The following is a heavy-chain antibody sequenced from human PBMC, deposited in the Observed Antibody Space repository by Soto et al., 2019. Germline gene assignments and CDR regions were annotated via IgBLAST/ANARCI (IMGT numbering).Heavy chain of an antibody. CDR1: GYIFTAYS. CDR3: AREENCSDGICYSEYFSA. CDR2: VNPSGGST. V-gene: IGHV1-46*01. D-gene: IGHD2-15*01. Sequence: QVQLVQSGAEVKKPGASVKVSCKASGYIFTAYSMHWVRQSPGQGLEWMGVVNPSGGSTNYAQKFQGRITMTRDTSTSTVYMDLSSLTSEDTAVYYCAREENCSDGICYSEYFSAGARGPWSPSPQ. J-gene: IGHJ1*01.